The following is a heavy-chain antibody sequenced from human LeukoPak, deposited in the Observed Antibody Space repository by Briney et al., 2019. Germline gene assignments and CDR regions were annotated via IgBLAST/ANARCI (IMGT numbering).Heavy chain of an antibody. CDR1: GFTFSSYE. D-gene: IGHD3-22*01. V-gene: IGHV3-48*03. CDR3: ARGVTVVLITTVENSVLDY. J-gene: IGHJ4*02. CDR2: ISTRGSTI. Sequence: GGSLRLSCAASGFTFSSYEMNWVRQAPGKGLEWVSYISTRGSTIYYADSVKGRFTISRDNAENSLYLQMDSLRAEDTAVYYCARGVTVVLITTVENSVLDYWGQGTLVTVSS.